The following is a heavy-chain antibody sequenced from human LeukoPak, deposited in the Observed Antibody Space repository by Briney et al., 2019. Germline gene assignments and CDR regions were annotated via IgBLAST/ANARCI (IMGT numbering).Heavy chain of an antibody. CDR3: AANLGSAGILFDY. Sequence: SVKVSCKASGFTFTSSAVQWVRQARGQRLEWIGWIVVGSGNTNYAQKFQERVTITRDMSTSTAYMELSSLRSEDTAVYYCAANLGSAGILFDYWGREPWSPSPQ. CDR1: GFTFTSSA. CDR2: IVVGSGNT. V-gene: IGHV1-58*01. D-gene: IGHD1-1*01. J-gene: IGHJ4*02.